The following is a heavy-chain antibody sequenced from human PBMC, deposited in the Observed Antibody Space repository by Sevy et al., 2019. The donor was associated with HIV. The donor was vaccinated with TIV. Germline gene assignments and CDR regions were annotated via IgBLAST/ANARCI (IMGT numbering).Heavy chain of an antibody. CDR3: ARRALGGPDI. CDR2: IYRDGIV. J-gene: IGHJ3*02. CDR1: GGSFSDYY. Sequence: SETLSLTCTLSGGSFSDYYWTWIRQSPGKGLEWIGYIYRDGIVDYNPSLKSRVSILKDRSRSQLSLRLSSFTAADTAVYYCARRALGGPDIWGPGTMVTVSS. V-gene: IGHV4-59*01. D-gene: IGHD6-25*01.